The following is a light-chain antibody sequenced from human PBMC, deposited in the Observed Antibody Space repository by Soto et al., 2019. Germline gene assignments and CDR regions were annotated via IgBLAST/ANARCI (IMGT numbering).Light chain of an antibody. CDR1: SSDVGGYNY. CDR2: EVS. CDR3: SSYTSGSTLVV. Sequence: QSALTQPASVSGSPGQSITISCTGTSSDVGGYNYVSWYQQHPGKAPKLMIYEVSNRPSEVSNRFSGSKSGNTASLTISGLQAPDEGNYYRSSYTSGSTLVVFGGGTKLTVL. J-gene: IGLJ2*01. V-gene: IGLV2-14*01.